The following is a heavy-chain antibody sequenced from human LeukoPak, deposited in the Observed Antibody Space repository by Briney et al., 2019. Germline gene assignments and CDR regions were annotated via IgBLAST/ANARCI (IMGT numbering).Heavy chain of an antibody. Sequence: GGSLRLSCAASGFTFSSYEMNWVRQAPGKGLEWVSSISTSGGYIYYADSVKGRFTISRDNAKNSLYLQMNSLRAEDTAVFYCVVAVSGHFDYWGQGTLVTVSS. CDR2: ISTSGGYI. V-gene: IGHV3-21*01. J-gene: IGHJ4*02. CDR3: VVAVSGHFDY. D-gene: IGHD6-19*01. CDR1: GFTFSSYE.